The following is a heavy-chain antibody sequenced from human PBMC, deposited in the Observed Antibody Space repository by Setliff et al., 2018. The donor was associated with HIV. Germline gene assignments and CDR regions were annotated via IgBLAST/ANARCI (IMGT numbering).Heavy chain of an antibody. CDR2: TSSEDDGGTT. D-gene: IGHD5-18*01. V-gene: IGHV3-49*04. J-gene: IGHJ4*02. CDR1: GFTFGDFA. Sequence: QSGGSLRLSCVTSGFTFGDFALNWVRQAPGKGLEWVGFTSSEDDGGTTEYGASVKGRFTISRDDSRSTVYLQMNSLKIEDTALYYCTYVMVKSRTDYWGQGTLVTVSS. CDR3: TYVMVKSRTDY.